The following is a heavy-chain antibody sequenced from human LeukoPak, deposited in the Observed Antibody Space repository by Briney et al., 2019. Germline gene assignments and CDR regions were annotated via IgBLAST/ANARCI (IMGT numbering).Heavy chain of an antibody. CDR2: SYRGST. D-gene: IGHD1-14*01. J-gene: IGHJ5*02. CDR1: GFSISNGYY. CDR3: ARQDRWSDP. V-gene: IGHV4-38-2*01. Sequence: KSSETLSLTCAVSGFSISNGYYWGWIRQPPGKGLEWIGSSYRGSTYYNPSLKSRVTISIDTSKNQFSLKLSSVNAADTAVYYCARQDRWSDPWGQGTLVTVSS.